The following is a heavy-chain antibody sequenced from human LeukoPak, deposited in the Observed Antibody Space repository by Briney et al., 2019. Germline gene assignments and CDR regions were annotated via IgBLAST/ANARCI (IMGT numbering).Heavy chain of an antibody. CDR3: ARSPSPYSSGWYFDY. J-gene: IGHJ4*02. D-gene: IGHD6-19*01. CDR2: TYQRSKWYN. Sequence: SQTLSLTCAISGDSVSINSAAWNWIRQSPSRGLEWLGRTYQRSKWYNDYAVSVKSRITINPDISKNQFSLQLNSVTPEDTAVYYCARSPSPYSSGWYFDYWGQGTLVTVSS. CDR1: GDSVSINSAA. V-gene: IGHV6-1*01.